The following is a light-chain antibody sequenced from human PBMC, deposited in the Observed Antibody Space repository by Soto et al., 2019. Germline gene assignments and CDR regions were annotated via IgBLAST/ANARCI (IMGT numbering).Light chain of an antibody. Sequence: EIALTQSPITLSLSPGNRSMLSCMASQSVSSYLAWYQQKPGQAPRLLIYGASSRATGIPDRFSGSGSGTDFTLAISRLEPGDSAVYFCQQCYTSPWTFGQGTKVDI. CDR1: QSVSSY. V-gene: IGKV3-20*01. CDR2: GAS. CDR3: QQCYTSPWT. J-gene: IGKJ1*01.